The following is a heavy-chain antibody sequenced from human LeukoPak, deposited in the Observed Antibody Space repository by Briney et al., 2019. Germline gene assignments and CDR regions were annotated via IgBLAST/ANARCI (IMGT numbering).Heavy chain of an antibody. D-gene: IGHD1-26*01. V-gene: IGHV4-30-4*08. J-gene: IGHJ4*02. CDR2: IYYSGST. Sequence: SETLSLTCAVYGGSFSGYYWSWIRQPPGKGLEWIGYIYYSGSTYYNPSLKSRVTISVDTSKNQFSLKLSSVTAADTAVYYCARVGVGASTFDYWGQGTLVTVSS. CDR1: GGSFSGYY. CDR3: ARVGVGASTFDY.